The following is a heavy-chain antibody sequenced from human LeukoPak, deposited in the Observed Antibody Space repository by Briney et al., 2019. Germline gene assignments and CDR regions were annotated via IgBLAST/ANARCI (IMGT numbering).Heavy chain of an antibody. D-gene: IGHD4-17*01. V-gene: IGHV3-21*01. CDR2: ISSSSSYI. CDR3: ARTVTAYDY. J-gene: IGHJ4*02. CDR1: GFAFSAYS. Sequence: KPGGSLRLSCAASGFAFSAYSMNWVRQAPGKGLEWVSSISSSSSYIYYADSGKGRFTISRDNAKNSLYLQINSLRAEDTAVYYCARTVTAYDYWGQGTLVTVSS.